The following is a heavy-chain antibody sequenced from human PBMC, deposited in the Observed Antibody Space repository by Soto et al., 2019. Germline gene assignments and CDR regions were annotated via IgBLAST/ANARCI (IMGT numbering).Heavy chain of an antibody. Sequence: GESLKISCKGSGYSFTSYWISWVRQMPGKGLEWMGRIDPSDSYTNYSPSFQGHVTISADKSISTAYLQWSSLKASDTAMYYCARGVDTAMDFDYWSQGTLVTVSS. D-gene: IGHD5-18*01. CDR2: IDPSDSYT. CDR1: GYSFTSYW. CDR3: ARGVDTAMDFDY. J-gene: IGHJ4*02. V-gene: IGHV5-10-1*01.